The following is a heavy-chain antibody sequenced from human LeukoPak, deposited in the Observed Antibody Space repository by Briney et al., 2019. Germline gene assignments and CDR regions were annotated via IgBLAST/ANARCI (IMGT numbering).Heavy chain of an antibody. V-gene: IGHV4-34*01. CDR2: INHSGST. D-gene: IGHD5-12*01. J-gene: IGHJ4*02. Sequence: SETLSLTCAVFGRSFSGYYWTWIRQPPGKGLGWIGEINHSGSTNYNPSLKSRVTISVDTSKNQFSLKLSSVAAADTAVYYCARVAYSGYDSRRGIFDYWGQGTLVTVSS. CDR1: GRSFSGYY. CDR3: ARVAYSGYDSRRGIFDY.